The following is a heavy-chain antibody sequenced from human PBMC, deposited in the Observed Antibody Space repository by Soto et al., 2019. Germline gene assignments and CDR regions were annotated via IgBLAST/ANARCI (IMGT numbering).Heavy chain of an antibody. CDR2: ISGGGDTT. CDR3: AKSLAVGKTWFDP. Sequence: EVQLLESGGGLVQPGGSLGLSCAASGFTFSTYAMSWVRQAPGRGLEWVSSISGGGDTTYYADSAKGRFTISRDNSKNTLYLQMNSLRVEDTAVFYCAKSLAVGKTWFDPWGQGTLVIVSS. CDR1: GFTFSTYA. D-gene: IGHD1-26*01. J-gene: IGHJ5*02. V-gene: IGHV3-23*01.